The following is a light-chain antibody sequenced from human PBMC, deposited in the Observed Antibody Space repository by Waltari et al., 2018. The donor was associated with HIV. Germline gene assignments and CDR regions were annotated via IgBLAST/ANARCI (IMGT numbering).Light chain of an antibody. CDR1: RSTIGTHP. CDR3: AAWDDRLDGQGV. CDR2: KDN. Sequence: QSVLTQPPSASGTPGQRVTISCSGTRSTIGTHPVHWYQLIPGTAPKLLIYKDNQRPSGVPDRFSVSRSGTSASLAISGLQSEDEADYYCAAWDDRLDGQGVFGGGTTLTVL. V-gene: IGLV1-44*01. J-gene: IGLJ3*02.